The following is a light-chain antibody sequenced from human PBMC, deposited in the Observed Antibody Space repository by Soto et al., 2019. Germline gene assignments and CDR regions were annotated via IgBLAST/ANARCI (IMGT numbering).Light chain of an antibody. Sequence: DIQMTQSPSSLSASVGDGVTITCRASQTISSYLNWYQQRPGIAPRLLIYAASTLQSGVPSRFSGRGFATNFTLAINSLQPEDFATYYCQQSYSPPFTFGPGTKVYIK. J-gene: IGKJ3*01. CDR3: QQSYSPPFT. CDR1: QTISSY. V-gene: IGKV1-39*01. CDR2: AAS.